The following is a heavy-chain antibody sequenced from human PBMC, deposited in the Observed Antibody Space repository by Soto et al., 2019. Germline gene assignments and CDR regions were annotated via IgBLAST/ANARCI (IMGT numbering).Heavy chain of an antibody. CDR1: GFTFSSYA. Sequence: EVQLLESGGGLVQPGGSLRLSCAASGFTFSSYAMSWVRQAPGKGLEWVSAISGSGGNTYYADSVKGRFTISRDNSKNTLSLQMNSLRSEDTAVYYCARPLGDKGPRGGMDVWGQGTTVTVSS. D-gene: IGHD3-10*01. V-gene: IGHV3-23*01. CDR2: ISGSGGNT. CDR3: ARPLGDKGPRGGMDV. J-gene: IGHJ6*02.